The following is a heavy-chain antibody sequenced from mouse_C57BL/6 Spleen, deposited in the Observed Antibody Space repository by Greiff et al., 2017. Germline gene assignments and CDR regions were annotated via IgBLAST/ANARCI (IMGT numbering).Heavy chain of an antibody. CDR2: INPNNGGT. CDR1: GYTFTDYY. J-gene: IGHJ1*03. D-gene: IGHD1-1*01. CDR3: ARPLLLRYDYWYFDV. V-gene: IGHV1-26*01. Sequence: EVQLQQSGPELVKPGASVKISCKASGYTFTDYYMNWVKQSHGKSLEWIGDINPNNGGTSYNQKFKGKATLTVDKSSSTAYMELRSLTSEDSAVYYCARPLLLRYDYWYFDVWGTGTTVTVSS.